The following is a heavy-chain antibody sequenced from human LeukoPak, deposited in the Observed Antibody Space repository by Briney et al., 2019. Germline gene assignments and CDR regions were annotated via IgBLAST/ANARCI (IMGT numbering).Heavy chain of an antibody. J-gene: IGHJ4*02. Sequence: ASVKVSCKASGYTFTSYYMHWVRQAPGQGLEWMGIINPSGGSTSYAQKLQGRVTMTTDTSTSTAYMELRSLRSDDTAVYYCARRRYCSGGSCYFDYWGQGTLVTVSS. CDR3: ARRRYCSGGSCYFDY. CDR2: INPSGGST. V-gene: IGHV1-46*01. D-gene: IGHD2-15*01. CDR1: GYTFTSYY.